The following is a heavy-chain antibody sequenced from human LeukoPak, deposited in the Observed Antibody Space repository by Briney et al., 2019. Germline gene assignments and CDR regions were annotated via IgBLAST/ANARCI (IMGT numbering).Heavy chain of an antibody. J-gene: IGHJ6*02. CDR2: IYYSGST. V-gene: IGHV4-31*03. D-gene: IGHD5-18*01. Sequence: SETLSLTCTVSGGSISSGGYYWSWIRQHPGKGLEWLGYIYYSGSTYYNPSLKSRVTISVDTSKNQFSLKLSSVTAADTAVYYCARDRQLPYYYGMDVWGQGTTVTVSS. CDR1: GGSISSGGYY. CDR3: ARDRQLPYYYGMDV.